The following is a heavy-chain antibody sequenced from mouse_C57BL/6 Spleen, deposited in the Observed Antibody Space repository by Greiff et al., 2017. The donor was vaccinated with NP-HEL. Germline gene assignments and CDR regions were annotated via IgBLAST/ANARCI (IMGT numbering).Heavy chain of an antibody. V-gene: IGHV1-26*01. CDR2: INPNNGGT. CDR3: ARHGSSASWFAY. Sequence: EVQLQQSGPELVKPGASVKISCKASGYTFTDYYMNWVKQSHGKSLEWIGDINPNNGGTSYNQKFKGKATLTVDKSSSTAYMELRSLTSEDSAVYYWARHGSSASWFAYWGQGTLVTVSA. CDR1: GYTFTDYY. D-gene: IGHD1-1*01. J-gene: IGHJ3*01.